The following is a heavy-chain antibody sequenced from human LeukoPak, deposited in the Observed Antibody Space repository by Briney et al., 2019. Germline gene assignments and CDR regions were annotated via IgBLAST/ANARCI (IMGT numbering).Heavy chain of an antibody. Sequence: PGGSLRLSCAASDSTFSNYAMSWVRQAPGKGLEWVSTISGSGGNTYYADSVKGRFTISRDNSKNTLYLQVNSLRAEDTAVYYCARGQGSSWSYFDYWGQGTLVTVSS. CDR3: ARGQGSSWSYFDY. V-gene: IGHV3-23*01. CDR1: DSTFSNYA. CDR2: ISGSGGNT. J-gene: IGHJ4*02. D-gene: IGHD6-13*01.